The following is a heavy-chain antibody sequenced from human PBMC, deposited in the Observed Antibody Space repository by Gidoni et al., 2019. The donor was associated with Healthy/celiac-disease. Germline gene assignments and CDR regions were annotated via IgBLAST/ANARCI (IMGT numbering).Heavy chain of an antibody. D-gene: IGHD5-12*01. CDR3: TTDGGYSGYGSDPDYDY. V-gene: IGHV3-15*01. J-gene: IGHJ4*02. CDR2: IKSKTDGGTT. Sequence: EVQLVESGGGLVKPGGFLRLSCAASGFTFSNAWMSWVRQAPGKGLEWVGRIKSKTDGGTTDYAAPVKGRFTISRDDSKNTLYLQMNSLKTEDTAVYYCTTDGGYSGYGSDPDYDYWGQGTLVTVSS. CDR1: GFTFSNAW.